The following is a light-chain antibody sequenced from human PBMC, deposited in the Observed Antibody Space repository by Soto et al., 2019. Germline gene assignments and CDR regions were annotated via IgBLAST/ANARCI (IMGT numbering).Light chain of an antibody. Sequence: QSALTQPASVSGSPGQSITISCTGTSSDVGGYNYVSWYQQHPGKAPKLIIYNVSNRPSGVSNRFSGSKSGNTASLTISGLQAEDEGHYYCSSFTSSITVLFGGGTKVTVL. V-gene: IGLV2-14*01. CDR1: SSDVGGYNY. J-gene: IGLJ2*01. CDR2: NVS. CDR3: SSFTSSITVL.